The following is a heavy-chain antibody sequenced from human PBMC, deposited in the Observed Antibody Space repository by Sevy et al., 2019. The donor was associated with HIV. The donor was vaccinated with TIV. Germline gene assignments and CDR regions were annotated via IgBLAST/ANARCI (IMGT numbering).Heavy chain of an antibody. D-gene: IGHD2-2*01. CDR3: ARHLPAVVPAAKSPLFYYMDV. J-gene: IGHJ6*03. Sequence: GESLKISCEGSGYSFTSYWIAWVRQMPGKGLERMGIIYPGDSGTRYSPSFQGQVTISVDKSISTAYLQWTSLKASDTAVYYCARHLPAVVPAAKSPLFYYMDVWGKGTTVTVSS. V-gene: IGHV5-51*01. CDR1: GYSFTSYW. CDR2: IYPGDSGT.